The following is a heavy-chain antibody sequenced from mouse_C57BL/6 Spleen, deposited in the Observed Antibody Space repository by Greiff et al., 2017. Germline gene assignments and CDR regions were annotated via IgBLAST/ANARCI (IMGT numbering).Heavy chain of an antibody. CDR2: IDPETGGT. CDR1: GYTFTDYE. CDR3: THGYYDWYFDV. Sequence: QVQLQQSGAELVRPGASVTLSCKASGYTFTDYEMHWVKQTPVHGLEWIGAIDPETGGTAYNQKFKGKAILTADKSSSTAYMELRSLTSEDSAVYYCTHGYYDWYFDVWGTGTTVTVSS. D-gene: IGHD2-3*01. V-gene: IGHV1-15*01. J-gene: IGHJ1*03.